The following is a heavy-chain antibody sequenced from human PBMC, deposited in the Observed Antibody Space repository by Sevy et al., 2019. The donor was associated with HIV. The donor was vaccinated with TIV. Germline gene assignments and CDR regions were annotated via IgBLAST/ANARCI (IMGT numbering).Heavy chain of an antibody. CDR1: GFTFSDYY. CDR2: ISSSGSTI. V-gene: IGHV3-11*01. CDR3: ATGYDSSGYYYGGGPFDY. D-gene: IGHD3-22*01. Sequence: GGSLRLSCAASGFTFSDYYMSWIRQAPGKGLEWVSYISSSGSTIYYADSVKGRFTISRDNAKNSLYLQMNSLGAEDTAVYYCATGYDSSGYYYGGGPFDYWGQGTLVTVSS. J-gene: IGHJ4*02.